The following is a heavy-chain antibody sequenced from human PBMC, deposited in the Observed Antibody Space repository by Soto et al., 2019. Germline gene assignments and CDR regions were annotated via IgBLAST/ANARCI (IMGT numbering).Heavy chain of an antibody. Sequence: ASVKVSCKVSGYTLTELSMHWVRQAPGKGLEWMGWTSPSSLATNYAQRFQGRVTMSRDRATSTVYMELSRLRSEDTAVYYCAREDAERATRFLDYWGQGTVVTVSS. D-gene: IGHD2-21*01. CDR1: GYTLTELS. CDR3: AREDAERATRFLDY. V-gene: IGHV1-2*02. J-gene: IGHJ4*02. CDR2: TSPSSLAT.